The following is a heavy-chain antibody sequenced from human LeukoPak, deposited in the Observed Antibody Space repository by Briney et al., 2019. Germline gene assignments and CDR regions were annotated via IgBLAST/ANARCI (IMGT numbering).Heavy chain of an antibody. D-gene: IGHD3-10*01. CDR3: AKGITMVRGVIPDYYYGMDV. J-gene: IGHJ6*02. Sequence: GGSLRLSCAASGFTFSSYAMSWVRQAPGKGLEWFSAISGSGGSTYYADSVKGRFTISRDNSKNTLYLQMNSLRAEDTAVYYCAKGITMVRGVIPDYYYGMDVWGQGTTVTVSS. CDR1: GFTFSSYA. V-gene: IGHV3-23*01. CDR2: ISGSGGST.